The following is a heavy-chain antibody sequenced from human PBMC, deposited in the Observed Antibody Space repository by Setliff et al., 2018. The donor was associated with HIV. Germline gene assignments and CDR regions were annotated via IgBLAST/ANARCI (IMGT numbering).Heavy chain of an antibody. CDR2: ISWNGDLT. Sequence: PGGSLRLSCAGSGFIFSNYAMYWVRQGPGKGLEWVSGISWNGDLTAYAKSAKGRFTISRDNARKSLYLQMNSLTTGYTAVYYCVKDGSRTGLYYHYIDVWGKETTVTVSS. V-gene: IGHV3-9*01. J-gene: IGHJ6*03. CDR3: VKDGSRTGLYYHYIDV. CDR1: GFIFSNYA. D-gene: IGHD3-9*01.